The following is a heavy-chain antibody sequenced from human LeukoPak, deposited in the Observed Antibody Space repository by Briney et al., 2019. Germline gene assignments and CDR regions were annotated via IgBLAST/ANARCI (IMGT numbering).Heavy chain of an antibody. CDR1: GXTFSSFG. Sequence: PGGSLRLSCAASGXTFSSFGVHWVRQAPGKGLEWVAVIWYDASNKYYADSVKGRFTISRDNSKNTLFLQMNSLRDDDTAVYYCVRGVGVSRFNYFDPWGQGTLVIVSS. V-gene: IGHV3-33*01. J-gene: IGHJ5*02. CDR3: VRGVGVSRFNYFDP. CDR2: IWYDASNK. D-gene: IGHD6-13*01.